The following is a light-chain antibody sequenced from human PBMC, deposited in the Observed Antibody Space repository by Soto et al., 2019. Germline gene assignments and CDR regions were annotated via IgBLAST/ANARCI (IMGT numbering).Light chain of an antibody. CDR3: EHVYRYPWT. CDR1: QSVDTC. V-gene: IGKV1-5*03. Sequence: DIQMTQSPSTLSASVGARVTITCRASQSVDTCLAWYQQKPGKAPHLLIYKASSLATGVQSSFSGSGSVTEFTLTIRRLQPDDFVTYYYEHVYRYPWTFGHGTKVEIK. J-gene: IGKJ1*01. CDR2: KAS.